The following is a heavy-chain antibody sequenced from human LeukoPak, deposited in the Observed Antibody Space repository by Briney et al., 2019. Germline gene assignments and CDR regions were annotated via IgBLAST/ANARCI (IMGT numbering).Heavy chain of an antibody. CDR2: LSSSGSTN. V-gene: IGHV3-48*03. D-gene: IGHD3-16*01. Sequence: GGSLRLSCAASGIPFTNFWVRQAPGQGLEWVSYLSSSGSTNYYADSVKGRFTISRDNAKNSLYLQMNSLRVEATAVYYCARNWVPSGYSYYYGMDVWVQGTTVTVSS. CDR1: GIPFTN. J-gene: IGHJ6*02. CDR3: ARNWVPSGYSYYYGMDV.